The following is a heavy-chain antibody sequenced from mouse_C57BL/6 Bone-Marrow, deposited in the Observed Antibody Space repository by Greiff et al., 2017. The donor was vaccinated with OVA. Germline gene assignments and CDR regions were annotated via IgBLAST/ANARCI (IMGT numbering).Heavy chain of an antibody. D-gene: IGHD2-3*01. CDR2: IHPNSGST. Sequence: QVQLQQPGAELVKPGASVKLSCKASGYTFTSYWMHWVKQRPGQGLEWIGMIHPNSGSTNYNEKFKSKATLTVDKSSSTAYMQLSSLTSEDSAVYYCARRRGLYDGCSPDYFDYWGQGTTLTVSS. J-gene: IGHJ2*01. V-gene: IGHV1-64*01. CDR1: GYTFTSYW. CDR3: ARRRGLYDGCSPDYFDY.